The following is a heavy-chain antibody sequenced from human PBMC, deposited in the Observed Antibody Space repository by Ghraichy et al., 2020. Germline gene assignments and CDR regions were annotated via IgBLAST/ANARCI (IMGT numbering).Heavy chain of an antibody. Sequence: GGSLRLSCAASGFTFSSYSMNWVRQAPGKGLEWVSSISTSNSYKYYAESVKGRFTISRDNAKNSVYLQMNSLRADDTAVYYCARGGRFLEWLSHGMDVWGQGTTVTVSS. V-gene: IGHV3-21*01. CDR3: ARGGRFLEWLSHGMDV. J-gene: IGHJ6*02. CDR1: GFTFSSYS. D-gene: IGHD3-3*01. CDR2: ISTSNSYK.